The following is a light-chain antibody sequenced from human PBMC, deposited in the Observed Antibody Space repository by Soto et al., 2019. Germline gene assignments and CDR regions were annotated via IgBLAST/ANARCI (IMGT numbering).Light chain of an antibody. CDR2: STN. V-gene: IGLV1-44*01. CDR3: EAWDDSLNGPV. J-gene: IGLJ3*02. CDR1: SSNIGSNT. Sequence: QSVVTQPPSASGTPGQRVTISCSGTSSNIGSNTVNWYQQLPGTAPKLLVHSTNQRPSGVPDRFSGSKSGTSASLAISGLQSEDEADYYCEAWDDSLNGPVFGGGTQLTVL.